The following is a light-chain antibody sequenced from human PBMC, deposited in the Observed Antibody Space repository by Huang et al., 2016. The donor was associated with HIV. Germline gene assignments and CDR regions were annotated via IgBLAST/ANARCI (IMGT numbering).Light chain of an antibody. CDR3: QQYGSSPFT. CDR2: GSS. J-gene: IGKJ3*01. Sequence: EIVLTQSPGTLSLSPGEQATLSCRASQSVSSSPVTWYQQNPGQAPRLRMYGSSSRATGIPDRFRGSGSGTDFTLTISRLEPEDFAVYYCQQYGSSPFTFGPGTKVDIK. V-gene: IGKV3-20*01. CDR1: QSVSSSP.